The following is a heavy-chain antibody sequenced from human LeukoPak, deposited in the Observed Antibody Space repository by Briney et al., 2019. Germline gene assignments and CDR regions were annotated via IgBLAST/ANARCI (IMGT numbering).Heavy chain of an antibody. Sequence: GESLKISCKGSGYSFTSYWIGWVRQMPGRGLEWMGIIYPGDSDTRYSPSFQGQVTISADKSISTAYLQWSSLKASDTAKYYCARSRYYYYDSSGYYEFDYWGQGTLVTVSS. CDR2: IYPGDSDT. CDR3: ARSRYYYYDSSGYYEFDY. J-gene: IGHJ4*02. V-gene: IGHV5-51*01. D-gene: IGHD3-22*01. CDR1: GYSFTSYW.